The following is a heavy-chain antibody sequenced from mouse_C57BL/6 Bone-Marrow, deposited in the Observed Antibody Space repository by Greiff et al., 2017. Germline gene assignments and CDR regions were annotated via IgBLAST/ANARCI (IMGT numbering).Heavy chain of an antibody. CDR2: IWGVGST. Sequence: QVQLQQSGPGLVAPSQSLSITCTVSGFSLTSYGVDWVRQSPGKGLEWLGVIWGVGSTNYNSALKSRLSISKDNSKSQVFLKMNSLQTDDTAMYXCASGLGSSGYFADWGQGTLVTVSA. D-gene: IGHD3-2*02. V-gene: IGHV2-6*01. CDR1: GFSLTSYG. CDR3: ASGLGSSGYFAD. J-gene: IGHJ3*01.